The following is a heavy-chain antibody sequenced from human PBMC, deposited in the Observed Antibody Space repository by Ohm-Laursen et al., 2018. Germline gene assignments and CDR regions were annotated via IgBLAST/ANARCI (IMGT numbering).Heavy chain of an antibody. Sequence: SLRLSCAASGFTLSSYGIHWVRQAPGKGLEWVAVISYDGSNKYYADSVKGRFTISRDNSKNTLYLQMNSLRAEDTAVYYCAKDSAYSGYFDYWGQGTLVTVSS. CDR1: GFTLSSYG. J-gene: IGHJ4*02. CDR2: ISYDGSNK. D-gene: IGHD1-26*01. CDR3: AKDSAYSGYFDY. V-gene: IGHV3-30*18.